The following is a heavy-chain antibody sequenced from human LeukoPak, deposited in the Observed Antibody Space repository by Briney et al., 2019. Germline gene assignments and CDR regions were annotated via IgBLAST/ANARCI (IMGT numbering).Heavy chain of an antibody. D-gene: IGHD3-22*01. CDR3: ARVVTMIVVVITQGEFDY. CDR2: ISAYNGNT. CDR1: GYTFTSYG. V-gene: IGHV1-18*01. Sequence: ASVKVSCKASGYTFTSYGISWVRQAPGQGLEWMGWISAYNGNTNYAQKLQGRVTMTTDTSTSTAYMELRSLRSDDTAVYYCARVVTMIVVVITQGEFDYWGQGTLVTVSS. J-gene: IGHJ4*02.